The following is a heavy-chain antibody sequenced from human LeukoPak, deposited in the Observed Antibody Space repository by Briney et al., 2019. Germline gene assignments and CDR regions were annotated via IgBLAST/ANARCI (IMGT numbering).Heavy chain of an antibody. CDR3: VKDFLHGPHIEPVGSVGPFDF. CDR1: GFTFSTFW. V-gene: IGHV3-7*03. Sequence: PGGSLRLSCGASGFTFSTFWMSWVRQTPGKGLEWVANIKHDGSEQYYVDSVKGRFIVSRDNGKNTVYLQMSSLRAEDTAVYYCVKDFLHGPHIEPVGSVGPFDFWGQGTLVIVSS. CDR2: IKHDGSEQ. J-gene: IGHJ4*02. D-gene: IGHD2-21*01.